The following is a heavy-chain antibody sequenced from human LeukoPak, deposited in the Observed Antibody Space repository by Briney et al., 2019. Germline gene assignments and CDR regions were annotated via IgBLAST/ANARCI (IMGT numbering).Heavy chain of an antibody. D-gene: IGHD3-22*01. V-gene: IGHV3-74*01. CDR2: IGSDGSRA. J-gene: IGHJ3*02. CDR1: GHTLSRYF. Sequence: GGSLRLSCADSGHTLSRYFIQWVRQAPGKGLVWVSRIGSDGSRASSADSVKGRFTVSRDNAKNTVYLQMNSLRAEDTAVYYCAKERANYYDSSGYYPDAFDIWGQGTTVTVSS. CDR3: AKERANYYDSSGYYPDAFDI.